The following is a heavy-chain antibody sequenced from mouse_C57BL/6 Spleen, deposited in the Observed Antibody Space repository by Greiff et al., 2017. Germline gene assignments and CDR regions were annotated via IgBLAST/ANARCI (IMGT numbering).Heavy chain of an antibody. CDR3: ARAYYSNHYYAMDY. D-gene: IGHD2-5*01. J-gene: IGHJ4*01. Sequence: EVQLVESGGGLVKPGGSLKLSCAASGFTFSDSGMHWVRQAPEKGLEWVAYISSGSSTIYYAATVKGRFTISRDNATNTLFLQMTSLRSEDTAMYYCARAYYSNHYYAMDYWGQGTSVTVSS. CDR1: GFTFSDSG. CDR2: ISSGSSTI. V-gene: IGHV5-17*01.